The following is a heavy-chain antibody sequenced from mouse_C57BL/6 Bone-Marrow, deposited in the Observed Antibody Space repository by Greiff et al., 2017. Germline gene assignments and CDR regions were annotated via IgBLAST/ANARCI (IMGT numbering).Heavy chain of an antibody. Sequence: EVQLQQSGPELVKPGASVKIPCKASGYTFTDYNMDWVKQSHGKSLEWIGDINPNNGGTIYNQKFKGKATLTVDKSSSTAYMELRSLTSEDTAVYYCAREPRQLRLQGYFDYWGQGTTLTVSS. CDR3: AREPRQLRLQGYFDY. V-gene: IGHV1-18*01. D-gene: IGHD3-2*02. CDR2: INPNNGGT. J-gene: IGHJ2*01. CDR1: GYTFTDYN.